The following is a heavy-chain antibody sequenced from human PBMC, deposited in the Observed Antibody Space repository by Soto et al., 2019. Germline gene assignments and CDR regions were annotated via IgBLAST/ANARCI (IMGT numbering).Heavy chain of an antibody. J-gene: IGHJ5*02. CDR1: GYTFTSYG. V-gene: IGHV1-18*01. Sequence: ASVKVSCKASGYTFTSYGISWVRQAPGQGLEWMGWISAYNGNTNYAQKLQGRVTMTTDTSTSTAYMELRSLRSDDTAMYYCARSVVVVAAATWFDPWGQGTLVTVCS. D-gene: IGHD2-15*01. CDR3: ARSVVVVAAATWFDP. CDR2: ISAYNGNT.